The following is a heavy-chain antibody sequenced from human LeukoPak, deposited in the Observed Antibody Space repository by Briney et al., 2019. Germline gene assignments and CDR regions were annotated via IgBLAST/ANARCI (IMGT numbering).Heavy chain of an antibody. Sequence: PGGSLRLSCAASGFSLSDYYMSWIRQAPGKGLEWVSYITSRGGSIFYADSLKGRLTISRDNAKNSLFLQMNSLRAEDTAVYYCGRDRGYGASHWGQGTLVTVSS. CDR2: ITSRGGSI. D-gene: IGHD5-12*01. CDR1: GFSLSDYY. CDR3: GRDRGYGASH. V-gene: IGHV3-11*04. J-gene: IGHJ4*02.